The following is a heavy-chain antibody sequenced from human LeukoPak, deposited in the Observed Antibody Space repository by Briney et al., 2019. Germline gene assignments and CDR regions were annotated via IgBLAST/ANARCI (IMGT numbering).Heavy chain of an antibody. CDR1: GFTFSSYA. D-gene: IGHD2-15*01. J-gene: IGHJ4*02. V-gene: IGHV3-30-3*01. Sequence: GSSLRLSCAASGFTFSSYAMHWVRQAPGQGLEWVAGISYDGNNKYYADNVKGRFTITRDNSKNTLYLQMNSLRAEDTAVYYCARDDPYCSGGTCYSPPFDYWGQGTLVTVSS. CDR3: ARDDPYCSGGTCYSPPFDY. CDR2: ISYDGNNK.